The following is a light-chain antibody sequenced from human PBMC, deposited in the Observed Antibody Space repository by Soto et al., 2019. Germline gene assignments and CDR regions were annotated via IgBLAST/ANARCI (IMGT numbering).Light chain of an antibody. CDR2: GAS. V-gene: IGKV3-15*01. J-gene: IGKJ1*01. Sequence: EIVMTQSPATLSVSPGERATLSCRASQSVSSNLAWYQQKPGQAPRLLIYGASTRAPGIPARFSGSESGTEVTLTISSLQSEDLAVYYCQQYNNWPGTFGQGTKV. CDR1: QSVSSN. CDR3: QQYNNWPGT.